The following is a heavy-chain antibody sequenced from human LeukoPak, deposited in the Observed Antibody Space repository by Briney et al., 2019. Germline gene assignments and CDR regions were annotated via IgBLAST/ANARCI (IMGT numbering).Heavy chain of an antibody. CDR3: ARRAAAVGTFYMDV. CDR2: IYYSGGT. V-gene: IGHV4-59*01. D-gene: IGHD6-13*01. CDR1: GGSISPYY. J-gene: IGHJ6*03. Sequence: SETLSLTCTVSGGSISPYYWIWIRQPPGKGLEWIGYIYYSGGTNYNPSLKSRVTMSVDTSKNQFSLKLSSVTAADTAVYYCARRAAAVGTFYMDVWGKATTVTVSS.